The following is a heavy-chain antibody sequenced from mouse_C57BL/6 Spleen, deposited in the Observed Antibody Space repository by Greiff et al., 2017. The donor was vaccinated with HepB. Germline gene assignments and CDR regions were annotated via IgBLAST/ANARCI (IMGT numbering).Heavy chain of an antibody. CDR3: LYDYDWFAY. D-gene: IGHD2-4*01. Sequence: DVKLQESGPELVKPGASVKMSCKASGYTFTDYNMHWVKQSHGKSLEWIGYINPNNGGTSYNQKFKGKATLTVNKSSSTAYMELRSLTSEDSAVYYCLYDYDWFAYWGQGTLVTVSA. CDR2: INPNNGGT. J-gene: IGHJ3*01. V-gene: IGHV1-22*01. CDR1: GYTFTDYN.